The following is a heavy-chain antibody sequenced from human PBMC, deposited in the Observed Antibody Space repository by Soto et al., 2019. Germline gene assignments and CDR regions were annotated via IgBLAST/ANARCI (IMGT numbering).Heavy chain of an antibody. CDR3: DRDGLAAAGPFSTWLDP. V-gene: IGHV1-46*03. CDR1: GYTCTSYY. CDR2: INPSGGST. J-gene: IGHJ5*02. D-gene: IGHD6-13*01. Sequence: ASLKVSCQASGYTCTSYYMHWLLRAPGQGLEWMGIINPSGGSTSYAQKFQGRVTMTRDTSTSTVYMELSSLRSEDTAVYYCDRDGLAAAGPFSTWLDPWGQETLVTFSS.